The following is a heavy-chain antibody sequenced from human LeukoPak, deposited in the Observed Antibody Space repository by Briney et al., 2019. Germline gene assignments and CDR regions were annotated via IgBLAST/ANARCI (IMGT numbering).Heavy chain of an antibody. CDR3: AKNRKTPGVAAAGSWFDP. D-gene: IGHD6-13*01. Sequence: GGSLRLSCAASGFTFSSYYMSWVRQAPGKGLEWVSAISDSGGSTNYADSVKGRFTTSRDNSKNTLYLQMNSLRAEDTAVYHCAKNRKTPGVAAAGSWFDPWGQGTLVSVSS. J-gene: IGHJ5*02. CDR1: GFTFSSYY. V-gene: IGHV3-23*01. CDR2: ISDSGGST.